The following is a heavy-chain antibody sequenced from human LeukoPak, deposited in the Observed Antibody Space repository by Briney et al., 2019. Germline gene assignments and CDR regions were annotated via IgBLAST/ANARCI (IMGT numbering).Heavy chain of an antibody. D-gene: IGHD2-2*01. CDR2: IGISSGNT. CDR3: ARDTKYAFDN. V-gene: IGHV3-48*01. J-gene: IGHJ4*02. Sequence: QPGGSLRLSCAASGFTFSSYSMNWVRQAPGKGLEWIPYIGISSGNTKYADSVKGRFTISGDKAKNSVYLQMNSLRVEDTAVYYCARDTKYAFDNWGQGTLVTVSS. CDR1: GFTFSSYS.